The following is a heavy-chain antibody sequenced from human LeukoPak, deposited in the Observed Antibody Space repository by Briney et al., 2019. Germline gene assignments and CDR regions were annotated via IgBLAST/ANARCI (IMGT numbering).Heavy chain of an antibody. J-gene: IGHJ3*02. CDR3: ARGVVPAALDAFDI. D-gene: IGHD2-2*01. CDR2: IYHSGST. Sequence: PSETLSLTCTVSGASISGGGYFWSWIRQPPGKGLEWIGYIYHSGSTYYNPSLKSRVTISVDRSKNQFSLKLSSVTAADTAVYYCARGVVPAALDAFDIWGQGTMVTVSS. V-gene: IGHV4-30-2*01. CDR1: GASISGGGYF.